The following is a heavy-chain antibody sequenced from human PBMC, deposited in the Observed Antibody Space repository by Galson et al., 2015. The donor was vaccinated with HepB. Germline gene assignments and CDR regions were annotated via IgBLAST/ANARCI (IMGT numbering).Heavy chain of an antibody. CDR2: ISGGSGTA. D-gene: IGHD6-19*01. CDR3: AKDWILGGEAGTDY. J-gene: IGHJ4*02. CDR1: GFTFSSYA. Sequence: SLRLSCAASGFTFSSYAMSWVRQAPGKGLEWVSGISGGSGTALYVDSVKGRFTISRDNSKNTLYLQMNSLRADDTAVYYCAKDWILGGEAGTDYWGQGTLVTVSS. V-gene: IGHV3-23*01.